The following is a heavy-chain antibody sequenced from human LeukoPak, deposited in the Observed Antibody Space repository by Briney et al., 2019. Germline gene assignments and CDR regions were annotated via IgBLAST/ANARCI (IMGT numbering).Heavy chain of an antibody. Sequence: SVKVSCKASGGTFSSYAISWVRQAPGQGLEWMGGIIPIFGTANYAQKFQGRVTITADESTSTAYMELSSLRSEDTAAYYCARDLYYYDSSGNYYYYGMDVWGQGTTVTVSS. CDR2: IIPIFGTA. D-gene: IGHD3-22*01. V-gene: IGHV1-69*01. CDR1: GGTFSSYA. J-gene: IGHJ6*02. CDR3: ARDLYYYDSSGNYYYYGMDV.